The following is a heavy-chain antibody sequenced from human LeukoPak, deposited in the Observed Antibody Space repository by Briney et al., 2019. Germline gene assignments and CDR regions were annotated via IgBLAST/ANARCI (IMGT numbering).Heavy chain of an antibody. Sequence: GGSLRLSCAASGFTFSSYSMNWVRQAPGKGLEWVSSISSSSSYIYYADSVKGRFTISRDNAKNSLYLRMNSLRAEDTAVYYCARARAAPPSYYGMDVWGQGTTVTVSS. CDR2: ISSSSSYI. CDR3: ARARAAPPSYYGMDV. J-gene: IGHJ6*02. CDR1: GFTFSSYS. V-gene: IGHV3-21*01. D-gene: IGHD6-25*01.